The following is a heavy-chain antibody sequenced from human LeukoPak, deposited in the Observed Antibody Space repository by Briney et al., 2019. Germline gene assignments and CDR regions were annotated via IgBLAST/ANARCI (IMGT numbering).Heavy chain of an antibody. J-gene: IGHJ3*02. D-gene: IGHD1-26*01. CDR1: GFTFTSSA. CDR2: ITGSGGTT. V-gene: IGHV3-23*01. CDR3: AGGSYSTSYAFDI. Sequence: GGSLRLSCAASGFTFTSSAMSWVRQAPGKGLEWVSSITGSGGTTYYADSAKGRFTISRDNSKNTLYLQMNILRADDTAVYYCAGGSYSTSYAFDIWGQGTTVTVSS.